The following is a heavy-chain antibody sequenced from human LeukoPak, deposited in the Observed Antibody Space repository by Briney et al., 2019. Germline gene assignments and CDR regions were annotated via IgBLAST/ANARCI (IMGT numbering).Heavy chain of an antibody. D-gene: IGHD6-19*01. J-gene: IGHJ4*02. CDR2: ISYDGSNK. Sequence: GGSLRLSCAASGFTFSSYAMHWVRQAPGKGLEWVAVISYDGSNKYYADSVKGRFTISRDNSKNTLYLQMNGLRAEDTAVYYCARASPSSGCLDYWGQGTLVTVSS. CDR3: ARASPSSGCLDY. V-gene: IGHV3-30-3*01. CDR1: GFTFSSYA.